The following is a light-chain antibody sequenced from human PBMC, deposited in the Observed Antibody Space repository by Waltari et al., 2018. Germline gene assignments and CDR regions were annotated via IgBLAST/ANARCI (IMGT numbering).Light chain of an antibody. CDR1: QSISKY. V-gene: IGKV3-20*01. CDR3: QNHERLPAT. CDR2: AAS. J-gene: IGKJ1*01. Sequence: SCRASQSISKYLVWYQQRPGQAPRLLIYAASTRATGIPDRFSGSGFGTDFSLTISRLEPEDFAVYYCQNHERLPATFGQWTRVEIK.